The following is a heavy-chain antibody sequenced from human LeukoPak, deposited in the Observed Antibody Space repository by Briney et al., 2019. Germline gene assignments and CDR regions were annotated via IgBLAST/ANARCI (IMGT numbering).Heavy chain of an antibody. J-gene: IGHJ4*02. CDR3: ARVRWGGLYYFDY. Sequence: PGGSLRLSCAASGFTFSSYWMHWVRKAPGKELVGVSRINDDGRSTNYADSVKGRFTISRDNAKNTLYLLINSLRAEDTAVYYCARVRWGGLYYFDYWGQGTLVTVSS. D-gene: IGHD3-16*01. CDR2: INDDGRST. CDR1: GFTFSSYW. V-gene: IGHV3-74*01.